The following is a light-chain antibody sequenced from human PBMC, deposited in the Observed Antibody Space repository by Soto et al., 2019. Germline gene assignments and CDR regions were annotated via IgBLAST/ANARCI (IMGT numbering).Light chain of an antibody. Sequence: QSALTQPRSVSGSPGQSVTISCTGTSSDVGYYNYVSWYQQYPGQAPKLIIYDVSKRPSGVPDRFSGSKSGNTASLTISGLQVEDDADYYCCTYAGSYSWVFGGGTKVTVL. J-gene: IGLJ3*02. CDR2: DVS. CDR1: SSDVGYYNY. V-gene: IGLV2-11*01. CDR3: CTYAGSYSWV.